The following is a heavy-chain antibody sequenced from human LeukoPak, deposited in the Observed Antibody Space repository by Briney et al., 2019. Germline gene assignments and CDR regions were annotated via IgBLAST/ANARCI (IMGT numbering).Heavy chain of an antibody. D-gene: IGHD1-1*01. J-gene: IGHJ4*02. Sequence: SETLSLTCTVSGGSISSSSYYWGWIRQPPGKGLEWIGSIFYGGSTYYNPSLKSRVTISVDTSKNQFSLRLSSVTAAGTAVYYCARDRENWNDIKYYFDYWGQGTLVTVSS. V-gene: IGHV4-39*07. CDR2: IFYGGST. CDR1: GGSISSSSYY. CDR3: ARDRENWNDIKYYFDY.